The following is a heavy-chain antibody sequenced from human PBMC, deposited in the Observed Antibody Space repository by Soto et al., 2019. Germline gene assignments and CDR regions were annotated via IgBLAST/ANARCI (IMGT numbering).Heavy chain of an antibody. Sequence: SETLSLTCAVYGGSFSGYYWSWIRQPPGKGLEWIGEINHSGSTNYNPSLKGRVTISVDTSKNQFSLKLRSVTAADTAVYYCARGHLEQQLVGWGQGTLVTVSS. J-gene: IGHJ4*02. CDR1: GGSFSGYY. CDR3: ARGHLEQQLVG. CDR2: INHSGST. D-gene: IGHD6-13*01. V-gene: IGHV4-34*01.